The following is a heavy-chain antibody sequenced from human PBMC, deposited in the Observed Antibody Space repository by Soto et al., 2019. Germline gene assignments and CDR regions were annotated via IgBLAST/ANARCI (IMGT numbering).Heavy chain of an antibody. J-gene: IGHJ6*02. Sequence: SLRLSCAASGFTFSSYSMNWVRQAPGKGLEWVSYISSSSSTIYYADSVKGRFTISRDNAKNSLYLQMNSLRDEDTAVYYCARDTIIVATITYYYGMDVWGQGTTVTVSS. CDR2: ISSSSSTI. V-gene: IGHV3-48*02. D-gene: IGHD5-12*01. CDR1: GFTFSSYS. CDR3: ARDTIIVATITYYYGMDV.